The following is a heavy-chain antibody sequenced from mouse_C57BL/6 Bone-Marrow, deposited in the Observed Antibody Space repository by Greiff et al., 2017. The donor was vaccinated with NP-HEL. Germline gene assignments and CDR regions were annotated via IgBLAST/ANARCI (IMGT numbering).Heavy chain of an antibody. CDR1: GYTFTSYW. J-gene: IGHJ2*01. CDR2: IDPSDSYT. Sequence: QVQLQQPGAELVMPGASVKLSCKASGYTFTSYWMHWVKQRPGQGLEWIGEIDPSDSYTNYNQKFKGKSTLTVDKSSSTAYMQLSSLTSEDSAVYYCARARGFIGYWGQGTTLTVSS. CDR3: ARARGFIGY. V-gene: IGHV1-69*01.